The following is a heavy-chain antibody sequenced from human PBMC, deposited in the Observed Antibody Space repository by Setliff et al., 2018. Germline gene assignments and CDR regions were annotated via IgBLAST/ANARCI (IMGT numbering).Heavy chain of an antibody. CDR3: ARGRIAERPEAIDY. J-gene: IGHJ4*02. CDR2: SDYYGNT. CDR1: GGTFSDYY. V-gene: IGHV4-34*01. D-gene: IGHD6-6*01. Sequence: SETLSLTCAAYGGTFSDYYWTWIRQPPGKGLEWIGRSDYYGNTYYNASLKSRLTMSVDTSRNQFSLNLGSVTAADTGVYYCARGRIAERPEAIDYWGQGTPVTVS.